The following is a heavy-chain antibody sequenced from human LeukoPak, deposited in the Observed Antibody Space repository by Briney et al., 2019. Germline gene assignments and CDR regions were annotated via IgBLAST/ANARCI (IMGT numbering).Heavy chain of an antibody. J-gene: IGHJ4*02. V-gene: IGHV3-48*03. CDR3: ARAYSSGWGKAFDY. CDR1: GLILSSYD. CDR2: ISISSSTI. Sequence: GGSLRLSCAASGLILSSYDMNWVRQAPGKGLEWVSYISISSSTIYYADSVKGRFTISRDNAKNSLYLQMYSLRAEDTAVYYCARAYSSGWGKAFDYWGQGTLVTVSS. D-gene: IGHD6-19*01.